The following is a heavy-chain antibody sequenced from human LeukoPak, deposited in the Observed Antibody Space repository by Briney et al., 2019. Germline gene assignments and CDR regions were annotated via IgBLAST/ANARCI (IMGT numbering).Heavy chain of an antibody. CDR2: IKQDGSEK. V-gene: IGHV3-7*03. J-gene: IGHJ4*02. CDR1: GFTFSSYW. Sequence: GGSLRLSCAASGFTFSSYWMSWVRQAPGKGLEWVASIKQDGSEKYYVDSVKGRFTISRDNAKNSLNLQMNSLRAEDTAVYYCARHPNYYDSSGYYKGFDCWGQGTLVTVSS. CDR3: ARHPNYYDSSGYYKGFDC. D-gene: IGHD3-22*01.